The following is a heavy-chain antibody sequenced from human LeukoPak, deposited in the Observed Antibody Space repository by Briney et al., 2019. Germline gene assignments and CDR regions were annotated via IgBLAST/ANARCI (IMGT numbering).Heavy chain of an antibody. CDR3: ARTTKGYCSSTSCYGLRAYYYYGMDV. CDR1: GGSFSGYY. J-gene: IGHJ6*02. Sequence: SETLSLTCAVYGGSFSGYYWSWIRQPPGKGLEWIGEINHSGSTNYNPSLKSRVTISVDTSKNQFPLKLSSVTAADTAVYYCARTTKGYCSSTSCYGLRAYYYYGMDVWGQGTTVTVSS. V-gene: IGHV4-34*01. D-gene: IGHD2-2*01. CDR2: INHSGST.